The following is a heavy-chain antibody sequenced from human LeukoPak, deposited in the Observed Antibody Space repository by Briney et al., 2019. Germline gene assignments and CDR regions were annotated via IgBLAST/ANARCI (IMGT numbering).Heavy chain of an antibody. J-gene: IGHJ6*02. CDR3: AKAVWFGEFDYYFFGLDV. V-gene: IGHV3-23*01. CDR1: GFTFSSYA. CDR2: ISGGGGDT. Sequence: PGGSLRLSCAALGFTFSSYAMGWVRQAPGKGLEWVSAISGGGGDTYYADSVKGRFTFSRDNSKNTLYLQMNSLRPEDTALYYCAKAVWFGEFDYYFFGLDVWGQGTTVTVSS. D-gene: IGHD3-10*01.